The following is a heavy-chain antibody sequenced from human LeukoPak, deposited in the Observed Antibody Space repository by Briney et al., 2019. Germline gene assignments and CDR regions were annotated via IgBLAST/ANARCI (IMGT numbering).Heavy chain of an antibody. D-gene: IGHD6-13*01. CDR2: IYTSGST. Sequence: SETLSLTCSVSGGSISSGSYYWSWIRQPAGKGLEWIGRIYTSGSTNYNPSLKSRVTISVDTSKNQFSLKLSSVTAADTAVYYCARLSSSWSPYDYWGQGTLVTVSS. V-gene: IGHV4-61*02. J-gene: IGHJ4*02. CDR1: GGSISSGSYY. CDR3: ARLSSSWSPYDY.